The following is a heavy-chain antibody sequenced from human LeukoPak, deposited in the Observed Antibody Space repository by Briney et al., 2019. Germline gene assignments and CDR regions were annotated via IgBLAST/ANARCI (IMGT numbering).Heavy chain of an antibody. CDR1: SGSVSSGGYS. D-gene: IGHD1-7*01. Sequence: KTSETLSLTCAVSSGSVSSGGYSWSWIRQPPGKGLEWIGYIYNSGNSFYNPSLKSRVTISVDTSKNQFSLKLTSVTAADTAVYYCGRRSRSTWNYRRGDYWGQGTLVTVSS. J-gene: IGHJ4*02. CDR2: IYNSGNS. CDR3: GRRSRSTWNYRRGDY. V-gene: IGHV4-30-4*07.